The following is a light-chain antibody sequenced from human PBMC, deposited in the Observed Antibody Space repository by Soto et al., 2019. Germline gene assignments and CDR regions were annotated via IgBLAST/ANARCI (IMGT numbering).Light chain of an antibody. Sequence: IQMTQSPSSLSASVGDRVTITCRSSQNISTFLNWYQQKQGKAPNLVIYAVSSLHTGVPSRFTGSGSGTDFTLFISDLQPADFATYFCQQSYNPPPTFGQGTKVEIK. J-gene: IGKJ1*01. CDR2: AVS. CDR3: QQSYNPPPT. V-gene: IGKV1-39*01. CDR1: QNISTF.